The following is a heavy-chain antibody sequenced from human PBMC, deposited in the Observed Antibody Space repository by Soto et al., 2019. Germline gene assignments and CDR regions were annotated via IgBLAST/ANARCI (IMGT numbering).Heavy chain of an antibody. Sequence: GGSLRLSCAASGFAFSSYAMNWVRQAPGKGLEWVSAISGSGGTTFYADSVKGRFSISRDNSKNTLYLQMNSLRAEDTAVYYCAKDPAYCSSTSCYYWGQGTLVTVSS. CDR3: AKDPAYCSSTSCYY. J-gene: IGHJ4*02. V-gene: IGHV3-23*01. CDR1: GFAFSSYA. CDR2: ISGSGGTT. D-gene: IGHD2-2*01.